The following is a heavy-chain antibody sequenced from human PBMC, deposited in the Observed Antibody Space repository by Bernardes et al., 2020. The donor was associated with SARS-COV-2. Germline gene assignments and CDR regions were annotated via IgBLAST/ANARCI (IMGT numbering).Heavy chain of an antibody. CDR2: ISSSSSYT. Sequence: GGSLRLSCAASGFTFSDYYMSWIRQAPGKGLEWVSYISSSSSYTNYADSVKGRFTISRDNAKNSLYLQMNSLRAEDTAVYYCARQVRYCSSTSCYTGYYYYMDVWGKGTTVTVSS. J-gene: IGHJ6*03. CDR3: ARQVRYCSSTSCYTGYYYYMDV. V-gene: IGHV3-11*03. D-gene: IGHD2-2*02. CDR1: GFTFSDYY.